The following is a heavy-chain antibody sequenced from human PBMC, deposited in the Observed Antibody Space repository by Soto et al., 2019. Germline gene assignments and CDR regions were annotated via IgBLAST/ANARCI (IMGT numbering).Heavy chain of an antibody. J-gene: IGHJ6*03. CDR1: GGTFSSYT. CDR2: IIPILGIA. CDR3: ARGDCSGGSCYLNYYYYYMDV. V-gene: IGHV1-69*02. D-gene: IGHD2-15*01. Sequence: QVQLVQSGAEVKKPGSSVKVSCKASGGTFSSYTISWVRQAPGQGLEWMGRIIPILGIANYAQKFQGRVTNTADKSTSTAYMELSSLRSEDTAVYYCARGDCSGGSCYLNYYYYYMDVWGKGTTVTVSS.